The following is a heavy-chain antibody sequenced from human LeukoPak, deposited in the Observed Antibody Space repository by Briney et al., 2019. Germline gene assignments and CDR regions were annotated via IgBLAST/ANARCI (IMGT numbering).Heavy chain of an antibody. D-gene: IGHD5-12*01. J-gene: IGHJ4*02. CDR1: GGSFSGYY. Sequence: SETLSLACAVYGGSFSGYYWSWIRQPPGKGLEWIGEINHSGSTNYNPSLKSRVTISVDPSKNQFSLKLSSVTAADTAVYYCARGVRLRYYFDYWGQGTLVTVSS. CDR2: INHSGST. CDR3: ARGVRLRYYFDY. V-gene: IGHV4-34*01.